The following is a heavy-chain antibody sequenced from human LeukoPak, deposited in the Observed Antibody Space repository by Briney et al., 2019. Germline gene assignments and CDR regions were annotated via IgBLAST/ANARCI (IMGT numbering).Heavy chain of an antibody. V-gene: IGHV4-4*02. CDR2: IYHSGST. D-gene: IGHD6-19*01. Sequence: SGTLSLTCAVSRGSISSSNWWSWVRQPPGKGLEWIGVIYHSGSTNYNPSLKSRVTISVDKSKNQFSLKLRSLTAADTAVYYCAREYTLYRRGWFLDYWGQGTVVTVSS. J-gene: IGHJ4*02. CDR1: RGSISSSNW. CDR3: AREYTLYRRGWFLDY.